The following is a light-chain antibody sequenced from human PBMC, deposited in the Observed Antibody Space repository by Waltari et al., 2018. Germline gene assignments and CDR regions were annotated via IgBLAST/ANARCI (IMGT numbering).Light chain of an antibody. V-gene: IGLV2-14*03. CDR1: SSDVGGYNY. CDR2: DVS. J-gene: IGLJ2*01. CDR3: SSYISSSTLEL. Sequence: QSALTQPASVSGSPGQSITISCTGTSSDVGGYNYVSWYQQYPGKAPKLMIYDVSNRPSGVSNRFSGSKSGNPASLTISGLQAEDEADYYCSSYISSSTLELFGGGTSLTVL.